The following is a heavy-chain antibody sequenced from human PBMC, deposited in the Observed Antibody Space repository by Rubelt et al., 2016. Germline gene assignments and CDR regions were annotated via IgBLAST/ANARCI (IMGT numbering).Heavy chain of an antibody. V-gene: IGHV1-18*01. D-gene: IGHD2-2*01. CDR1: GYTFTTYG. Sequence: QVQLVQSGAEVKKPGASVKVSCKASGYTFTTYGISWVRQAPGQGLEWMGWSRTYNGNTNYAQKLQGRVTMTTDTSTSTAYMGLRSLGSDDTAMYFCARGYCSSANCLFNWFDPWGQGTLVTVSS. CDR3: ARGYCSSANCLFNWFDP. CDR2: SRTYNGNT. J-gene: IGHJ5*02.